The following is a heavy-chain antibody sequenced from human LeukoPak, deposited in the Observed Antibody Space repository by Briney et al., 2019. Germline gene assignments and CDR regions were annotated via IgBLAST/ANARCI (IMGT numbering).Heavy chain of an antibody. CDR3: ARAHILTGYASDY. V-gene: IGHV4-59*01. CDR1: GGSISSYY. Sequence: SETLSLTCTVSGGSISSYYWSWIRQPPGKGLEWIGYIYYSGSTNYNPSLKSRVTISVDTSKNQFSLKLSSVTAADTAVYYCARAHILTGYASDYWGQGTLVTVSS. D-gene: IGHD3-9*01. CDR2: IYYSGST. J-gene: IGHJ4*02.